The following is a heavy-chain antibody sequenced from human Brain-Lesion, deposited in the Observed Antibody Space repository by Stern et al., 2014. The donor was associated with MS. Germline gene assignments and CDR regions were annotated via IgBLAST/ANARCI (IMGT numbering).Heavy chain of an antibody. CDR1: GYTLTELS. Sequence: QVQLMQSGAEVKKPGASVKVSCKVSGYTLTELSMHWVRQAPRKGLEWMGGFDPEDGETIYAQKFQGRVTMTEDTSTDTAYMELSSLRSEDTAVYYCATLSPGAGGNYCRHFDYWGQGTLVTVSS. V-gene: IGHV1-24*01. CDR2: FDPEDGET. D-gene: IGHD1-26*01. CDR3: ATLSPGAGGNYCRHFDY. J-gene: IGHJ4*02.